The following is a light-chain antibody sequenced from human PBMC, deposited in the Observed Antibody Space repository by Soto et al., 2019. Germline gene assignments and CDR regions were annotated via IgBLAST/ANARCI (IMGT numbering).Light chain of an antibody. Sequence: QSALTQPASASGSPGQSITLSCTGTSGDVGGYKFVSWHQQHPGKAPRLIIYDVTNRPSGVSSRFSGSKSGNTASLTISGLQAEDEADYYCSSYTHNYTLIFGGGTTLTVL. CDR1: SGDVGGYKF. CDR3: SSYTHNYTLI. J-gene: IGLJ2*01. V-gene: IGLV2-14*03. CDR2: DVT.